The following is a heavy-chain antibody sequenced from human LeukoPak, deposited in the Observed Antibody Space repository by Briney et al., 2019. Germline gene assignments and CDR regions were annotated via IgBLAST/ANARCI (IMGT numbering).Heavy chain of an antibody. J-gene: IGHJ4*02. CDR3: ARDRRAAAGIAESDY. CDR2: ISYDGSNK. D-gene: IGHD6-13*01. V-gene: IGHV3-30*04. CDR1: GFTFSSYA. Sequence: GGSLRLSCAASGFTFSSYAMQWVRQAPGKGLEWVAVISYDGSNKYYADSVKGRFTISRDNSKNTLYLQMNSLRAEDTAVYYCARDRRAAAGIAESDYWGQGTLVTVSS.